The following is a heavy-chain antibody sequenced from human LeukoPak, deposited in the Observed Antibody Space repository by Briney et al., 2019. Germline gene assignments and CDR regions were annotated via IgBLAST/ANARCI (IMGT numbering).Heavy chain of an antibody. V-gene: IGHV3-21*01. D-gene: IGHD6-19*01. CDR3: ARGNSVAGTDISY. CDR2: ISSSSGYI. J-gene: IGHJ4*02. Sequence: PGGSLRLSCAASGLTFSTYSMNWVRQAPGKGLEWVSSISSSSGYIYYADSVKGRFTISRDNAKNSLYLQMNSLRAEDTAVYYCARGNSVAGTDISYWGQGTLVTVSS. CDR1: GLTFSTYS.